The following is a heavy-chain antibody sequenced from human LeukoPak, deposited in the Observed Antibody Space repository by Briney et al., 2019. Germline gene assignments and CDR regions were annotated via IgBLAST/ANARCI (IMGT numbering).Heavy chain of an antibody. V-gene: IGHV3-21*01. Sequence: GGSLRLSCAASGFTFSTYIMNWVRQTPGKGLEWVSSIGTSTSYIYYADSVKGRFTISRDNAKNSLYPEMNSLRAEDTAVYYCARDPRTVRIWGQGTLVTVSS. CDR3: ARDPRTVRI. J-gene: IGHJ4*02. CDR1: GFTFSTYI. CDR2: IGTSTSYI. D-gene: IGHD1-1*01.